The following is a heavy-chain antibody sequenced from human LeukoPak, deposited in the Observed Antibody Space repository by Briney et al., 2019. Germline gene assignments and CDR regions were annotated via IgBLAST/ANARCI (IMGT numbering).Heavy chain of an antibody. Sequence: SQTLSLTCTVSGGSISSGGYYWSWIRQRPGKGLEWIGLIDYSGSTYYNPSRKSRVGISEDTSQNQFSLKLSSVTAADTAVYYCARGPDYYESTGYFWYFEYWGQGTLLSLS. V-gene: IGHV4-31*03. CDR1: GGSISSGGYY. D-gene: IGHD3-22*01. CDR3: ARGPDYYESTGYFWYFEY. J-gene: IGHJ4*02. CDR2: IDYSGST.